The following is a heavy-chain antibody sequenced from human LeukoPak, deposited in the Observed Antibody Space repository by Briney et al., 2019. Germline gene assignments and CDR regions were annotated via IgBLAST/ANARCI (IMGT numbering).Heavy chain of an antibody. Sequence: SETLSLTRTVSGGSISSGDYYWSWIRQPPGTGLEWIGYIYYSGSTYYNPSLKSRVTISVDTSKNQFSLKLSSVTAADTAVYYCASHSSGYYGSDYWGQGTLVTVSS. V-gene: IGHV4-30-4*01. CDR3: ASHSSGYYGSDY. D-gene: IGHD3-22*01. J-gene: IGHJ4*02. CDR1: GGSISSGDYY. CDR2: IYYSGST.